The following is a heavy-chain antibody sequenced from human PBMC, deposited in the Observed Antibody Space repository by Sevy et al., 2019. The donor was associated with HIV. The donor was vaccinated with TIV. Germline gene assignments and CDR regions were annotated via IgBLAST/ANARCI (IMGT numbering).Heavy chain of an antibody. CDR2: IRSKTFGGTT. Sequence: GVLRLSCTTSGFTFGDYAMSWVRQAPGEGLDWVGLIRSKTFGGTTEYAASVKGRFSISRDDSKNIAYLQMNSLKNEDTAVYYCTRIRGTISPLYYFGMDVWGQGTTVTVSS. CDR1: GFTFGDYA. D-gene: IGHD3-10*01. V-gene: IGHV3-49*04. J-gene: IGHJ6*02. CDR3: TRIRGTISPLYYFGMDV.